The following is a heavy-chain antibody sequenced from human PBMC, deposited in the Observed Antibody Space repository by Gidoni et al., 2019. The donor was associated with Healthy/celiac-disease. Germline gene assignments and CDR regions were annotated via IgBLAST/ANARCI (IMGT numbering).Heavy chain of an antibody. CDR1: GGTFSSYA. CDR3: ARSLPGYSYGSTYNWFDP. J-gene: IGHJ5*02. V-gene: IGHV1-69*06. CDR2: IIPIFGTA. D-gene: IGHD5-18*01. Sequence: QVQLVQSGAEVKKPGSSVKVSCKASGGTFSSYAISWVRQAPGQGLEWMGGIIPIFGTANYAQKFQGRVTITADKSTSTAYMELSSLRSEDTAVYYCARSLPGYSYGSTYNWFDPWGQGTLVTVSS.